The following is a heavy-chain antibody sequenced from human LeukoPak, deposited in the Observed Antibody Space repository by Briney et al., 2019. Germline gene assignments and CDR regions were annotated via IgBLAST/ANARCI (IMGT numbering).Heavy chain of an antibody. V-gene: IGHV3-74*01. Sequence: TGGSLRLSCAASGFTFSSYWMHWVRQAPGKGLVWVSRINSDGSSTSYADSVKGRFTISRDNAKNSLYLQMNSLRAEDTAVYYCARDPSDIVVVGDNWFDPWGQGTLVTVSS. CDR3: ARDPSDIVVVGDNWFDP. CDR1: GFTFSSYW. J-gene: IGHJ5*02. CDR2: INSDGSST. D-gene: IGHD2-15*01.